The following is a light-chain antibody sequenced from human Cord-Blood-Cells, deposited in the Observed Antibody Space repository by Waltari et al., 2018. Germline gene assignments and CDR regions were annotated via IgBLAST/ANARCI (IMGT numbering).Light chain of an antibody. CDR2: DAS. CDR3: QQYDNRPP. V-gene: IGKV1-33*01. J-gene: IGKJ4*01. Sequence: DIQMTQSPSSLSASVGDRVTITCQASQAVSNYLNWYQQKPGKATKLVMYDASKLETGVPSRFSGSGSGTYFTFSISSLQPEDIATYYCQQYDNRPPFGGGTKVEIK. CDR1: QAVSNY.